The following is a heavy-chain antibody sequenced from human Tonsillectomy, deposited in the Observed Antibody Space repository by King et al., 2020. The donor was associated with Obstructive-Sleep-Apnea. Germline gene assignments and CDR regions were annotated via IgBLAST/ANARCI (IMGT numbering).Heavy chain of an antibody. D-gene: IGHD3-22*01. J-gene: IGHJ4*02. CDR3: ARETHYYDSSGYLSYFDY. CDR1: GGSISSSSYY. Sequence: LQLQESGPGLVKPSETLSLTCTVSGGSISSSSYYWGWIRQPPGKGLEWIGSIYYSGSTYYNPSLKSRVTISVDTSKNQFSLKLSSETAADTAVYYCARETHYYDSSGYLSYFDYWGQGTLVTVSS. CDR2: IYYSGST. V-gene: IGHV4-39*07.